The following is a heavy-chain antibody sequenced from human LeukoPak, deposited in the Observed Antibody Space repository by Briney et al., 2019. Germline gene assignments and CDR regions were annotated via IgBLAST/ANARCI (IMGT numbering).Heavy chain of an antibody. Sequence: PGGSLRLSCAASGFTFSSYAMHWVRQAPGKGLEWVAVISYDGSNKYYADSVKGRFTISRDNSKNTLYLQMNSLRAEDTAVYYCASDAGGSTVTTSDFDYWGQGTLVTVSS. D-gene: IGHD4-17*01. V-gene: IGHV3-30-3*01. J-gene: IGHJ4*02. CDR1: GFTFSSYA. CDR3: ASDAGGSTVTTSDFDY. CDR2: ISYDGSNK.